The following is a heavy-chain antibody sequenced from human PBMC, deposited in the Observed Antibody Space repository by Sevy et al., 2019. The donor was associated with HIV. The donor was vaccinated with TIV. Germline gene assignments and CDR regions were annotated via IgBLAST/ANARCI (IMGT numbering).Heavy chain of an antibody. J-gene: IGHJ4*02. Sequence: GGSLRLSRTASGFTLGDYGLTWFRQAPGKGLEWVGFIRSKVYGGTTEYAASVKGRFTISRDDSNSIAHLQMNSLKTEDTAVYYCTRGRLLFFEWLFPADYWGQGTLVTVSS. CDR2: IRSKVYGGTT. D-gene: IGHD3-3*01. CDR1: GFTLGDYG. V-gene: IGHV3-49*03. CDR3: TRGRLLFFEWLFPADY.